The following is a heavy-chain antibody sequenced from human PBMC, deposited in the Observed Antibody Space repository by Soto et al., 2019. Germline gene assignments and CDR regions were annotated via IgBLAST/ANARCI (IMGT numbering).Heavy chain of an antibody. CDR2: IIPILGTA. V-gene: IGHV1-69*08. Sequence: QVQLVQSGAEVKKPGSSVKVSCKASGGTFSSYTISWVRQAPGQGLEWMGRIIPILGTANYAQKFQGRVTITADKSTTTVYMELSSLRFEDTAVYYCARIEDDWYHYYGMDVWGQGTTVTVSS. CDR1: GGTFSSYT. J-gene: IGHJ6*02. CDR3: ARIEDDWYHYYGMDV. D-gene: IGHD3-3*01.